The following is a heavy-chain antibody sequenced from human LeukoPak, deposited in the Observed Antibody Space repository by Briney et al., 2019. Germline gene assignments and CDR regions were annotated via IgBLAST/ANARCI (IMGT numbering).Heavy chain of an antibody. J-gene: IGHJ4*02. CDR2: IYHSGST. V-gene: IGHV4-4*02. CDR3: ARVLLSGSCYKVIDY. Sequence: PSETLSLTCAVSGGSISSSNWWSWVRQPPGKGLEWIGEIYHSGSTNYNPSLKSRVTISVDKSKNQFSLKLSSVTAADTAVYYCARVLLSGSCYKVIDYWGQGTLVTVSS. CDR1: GGSISSSNW. D-gene: IGHD1-26*01.